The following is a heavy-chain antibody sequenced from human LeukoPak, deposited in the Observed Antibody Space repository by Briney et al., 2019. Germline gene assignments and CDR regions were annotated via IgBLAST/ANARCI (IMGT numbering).Heavy chain of an antibody. CDR1: GYTFSNYG. D-gene: IGHD3-16*01. CDR3: ARETVMLSFDY. Sequence: GASVKVSCKASGYTFSNYGLSWVRQAPGQGLEWMGWISTYNGDTNYAQSLQGRVTITRDTSTSTAYMELRSLISDDTAVYFFARETVMLSFDYWGQGTLVTVSS. J-gene: IGHJ4*02. CDR2: ISTYNGDT. V-gene: IGHV1-18*01.